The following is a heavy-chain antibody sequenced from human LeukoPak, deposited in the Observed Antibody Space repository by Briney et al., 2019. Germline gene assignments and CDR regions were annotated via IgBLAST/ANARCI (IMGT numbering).Heavy chain of an antibody. Sequence: PSETLPLTCGVYGGPFSCYYWSWIPQPPAKEPEWIGEINHSGRTNYNPSLKSRVTISVDTSKNQFSLKLSSVTAADTAVYYCARARVDIVVVVAARNWFDPWGQGTLVTVSS. CDR2: INHSGRT. D-gene: IGHD2-15*01. CDR3: ARARVDIVVVVAARNWFDP. V-gene: IGHV4-34*01. CDR1: GGPFSCYY. J-gene: IGHJ5*02.